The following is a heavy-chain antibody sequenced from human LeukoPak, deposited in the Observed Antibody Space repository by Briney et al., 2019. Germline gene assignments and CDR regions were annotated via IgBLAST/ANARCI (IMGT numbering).Heavy chain of an antibody. D-gene: IGHD1-26*01. CDR1: GDSFSYFY. CDR3: ARYIVSYPHDAFDI. CDR2: IYNSGST. Sequence: SETLSLTCTVSGDSFSYFYWSWIRQPPGKGLEWIGYIYNSGSTNYNPSLKSRVTISLDTSKNQFSLKLSSVTAADTAFYYCARYIVSYPHDAFDIWGQGTMVTVSS. J-gene: IGHJ3*02. V-gene: IGHV4-59*01.